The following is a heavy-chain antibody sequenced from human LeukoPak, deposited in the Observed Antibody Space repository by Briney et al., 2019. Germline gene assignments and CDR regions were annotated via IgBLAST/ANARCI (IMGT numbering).Heavy chain of an antibody. V-gene: IGHV3-21*01. CDR3: ARGGIGGIAAARGGTPGRYFDY. CDR2: ISSSSSYI. J-gene: IGHJ4*02. Sequence: PGGSLRLSCAASGFTFSSYSMNWVRQAPGKGLEWVSSISSSSSYIYYADSVKGRFTISRDNAKNSLYLQMNSLRAEDTAVYYCARGGIGGIAAARGGTPGRYFDYWGQGTLITVSS. CDR1: GFTFSSYS. D-gene: IGHD6-13*01.